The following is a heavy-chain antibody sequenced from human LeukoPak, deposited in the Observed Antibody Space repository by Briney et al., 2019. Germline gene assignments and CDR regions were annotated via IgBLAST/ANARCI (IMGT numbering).Heavy chain of an antibody. CDR1: GCTFSSYA. V-gene: IGHV1-69*05. Sequence: SVKVSCKASGCTFSSYAISWVRQAPGQGLEWVGGIIPIFGTENYAQKFEGRVTSTTDESTSTAYMALSSLRSEDTAVYYCAREYSSGWYGGWYFDYWGQGTLVTVSS. CDR2: IIPIFGTE. J-gene: IGHJ4*02. D-gene: IGHD6-19*01. CDR3: AREYSSGWYGGWYFDY.